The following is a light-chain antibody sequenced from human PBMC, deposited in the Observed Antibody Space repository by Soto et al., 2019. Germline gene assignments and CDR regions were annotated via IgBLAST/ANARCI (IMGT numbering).Light chain of an antibody. CDR1: SSDVGRYNY. V-gene: IGLV2-8*01. CDR3: SSYAGNSRYV. J-gene: IGLJ1*01. Sequence: SVLTQPPSASGSPGQSVTISCTGTSSDVGRYNYISWYQQRPGKAPKLIIYEVSKRPSGVPDRLSGFKYGNTASLTVSELQAEDEADYYCSSYAGNSRYVFGTGTKVTVL. CDR2: EVS.